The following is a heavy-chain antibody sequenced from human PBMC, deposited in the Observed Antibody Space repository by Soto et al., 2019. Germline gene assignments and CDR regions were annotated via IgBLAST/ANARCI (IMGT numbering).Heavy chain of an antibody. J-gene: IGHJ4*02. CDR3: ASRPSRRGLRITDRDY. V-gene: IGHV3-72*01. CDR1: GFTVSDHY. D-gene: IGHD5-12*01. CDR2: TRNKANSYTT. Sequence: PGGSLRLSCAASGFTVSDHYMDWVRQAPGKGLEWVGRTRNKANSYTTEYAASVKGRFTISRDDSKNSLYLQMNSLKTEDTAVYYCASRPSRRGLRITDRDYWGQGTLVTVSS.